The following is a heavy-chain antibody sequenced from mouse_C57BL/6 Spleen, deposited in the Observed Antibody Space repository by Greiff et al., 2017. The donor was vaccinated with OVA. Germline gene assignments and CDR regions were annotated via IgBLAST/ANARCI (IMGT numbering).Heavy chain of an antibody. J-gene: IGHJ2*01. CDR1: GYTFTSYG. CDR3: ARLGITTVVADFDY. CDR2: IYPRSGNT. D-gene: IGHD1-1*01. V-gene: IGHV1-81*01. Sequence: QVQLQQSGAELARPGASVKLSCKASGYTFTSYGISWVKQRTGQGLVWIGEIYPRSGNTYYNEKFKGKATLTADKSSSTAYMELRSLTSEDSAVYFCARLGITTVVADFDYWGQGTTLTVSS.